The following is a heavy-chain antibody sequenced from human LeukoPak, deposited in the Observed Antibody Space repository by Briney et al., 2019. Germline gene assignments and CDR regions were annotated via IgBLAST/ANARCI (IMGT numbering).Heavy chain of an antibody. CDR1: GFTFSSYG. CDR3: ARDNAAYLDY. V-gene: IGHV3-23*01. CDR2: ISGSGGST. Sequence: GGSLRLSCAASGFTFSSYGMSWVRQAPGKGLEWVSAISGSGGSTYYADSVKGRFTISRDNAKNSLYLQMNSLRAEDTAVYYCARDNAAYLDYWGQGTLVTVSS. D-gene: IGHD2-8*01. J-gene: IGHJ4*02.